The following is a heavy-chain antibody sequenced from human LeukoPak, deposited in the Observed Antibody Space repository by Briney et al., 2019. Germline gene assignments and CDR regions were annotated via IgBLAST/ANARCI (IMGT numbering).Heavy chain of an antibody. V-gene: IGHV1-69*05. Sequence: SVKISCKAFGGTFRSYAINWVRQAPGQGLEWMGGFIPVFGTTKYARKVQGRVTITTDESTSTAYMELSSLRSEDTAVYYCARGGVGSPGRNDFDYWGQGTLVTVSS. CDR2: FIPVFGTT. CDR3: ARGGVGSPGRNDFDY. CDR1: GGTFRSYA. J-gene: IGHJ4*02. D-gene: IGHD2-8*01.